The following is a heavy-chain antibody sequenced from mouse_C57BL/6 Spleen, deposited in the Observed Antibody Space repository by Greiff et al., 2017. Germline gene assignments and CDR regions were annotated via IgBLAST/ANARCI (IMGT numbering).Heavy chain of an antibody. CDR2: IDPSDSYT. J-gene: IGHJ4*01. D-gene: IGHD1-1*01. CDR1: GYTFTSYW. Sequence: QVQLQQPGAELVMPGASVKLSCKASGYTFTSYWMHWVKQRPGQGLEWIGEIDPSDSYTNYNQKFKGKSTLTVGKSSSTAYMQLSSLTSEDSAVYYCARYGSSPYYAMDYWGQGTSVTVSS. V-gene: IGHV1-69*01. CDR3: ARYGSSPYYAMDY.